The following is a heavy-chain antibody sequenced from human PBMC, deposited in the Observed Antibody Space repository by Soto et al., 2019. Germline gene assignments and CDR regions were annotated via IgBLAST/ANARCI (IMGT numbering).Heavy chain of an antibody. CDR2: INTDGSIT. CDR3: TRDSGGRDAY. Sequence: LRLSCAASGFTFSSYWMHWVRQVPGKGLVWVSRINTDGSITSHADSVKGRFTISRDNAKNTLYLQMNSLRADDTAVYYCTRDSGGRDAYWGQGALVTVSS. CDR1: GFTFSSYW. D-gene: IGHD2-15*01. V-gene: IGHV3-74*01. J-gene: IGHJ4*02.